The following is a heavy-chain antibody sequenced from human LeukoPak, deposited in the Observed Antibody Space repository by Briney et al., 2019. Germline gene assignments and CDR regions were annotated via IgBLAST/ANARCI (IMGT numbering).Heavy chain of an antibody. Sequence: ASVKVSGKACGYTFTSHYIHWVRQAPGQGLEWMGIINPSSGGTSYAQKFQGRVNLTRDTSTSTVFMDLSSLKSEDTAVYFCARVSGTTTKLDPFDYWGQGALVTVSS. J-gene: IGHJ4*02. CDR1: GYTFTSHY. D-gene: IGHD1-1*01. CDR2: INPSSGGT. CDR3: ARVSGTTTKLDPFDY. V-gene: IGHV1-46*01.